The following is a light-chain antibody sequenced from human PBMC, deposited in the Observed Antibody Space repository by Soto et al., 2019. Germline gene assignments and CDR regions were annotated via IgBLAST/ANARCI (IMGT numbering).Light chain of an antibody. CDR2: DSS. CDR3: PQYARSSWT. CDR1: QRVSNSY. Sequence: EIVLAQSPDTLSLSPGERVTLSCRASQRVSNSYLVWYQQKPCQAPKLLIYDSSTSATGIPGRFSASGSGPDFTLYISRLEPDDSAVYYCPQYARSSWTFGQGTKVEIK. J-gene: IGKJ1*01. V-gene: IGKV3-20*01.